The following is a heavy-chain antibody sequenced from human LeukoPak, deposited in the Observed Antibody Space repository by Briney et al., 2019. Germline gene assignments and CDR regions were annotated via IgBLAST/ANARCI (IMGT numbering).Heavy chain of an antibody. Sequence: GGSLRLSCAASGFTFSSYSMNWVRQAPGKGLEWISSISSSSSYIYYADSVKGRFTISRDNAKKSMYLEMNSLRAEDTAVYYCARPSNEGQWLVGQGVDYWGQGTLVTVSS. CDR1: GFTFSSYS. CDR3: ARPSNEGQWLVGQGVDY. J-gene: IGHJ4*02. D-gene: IGHD6-19*01. V-gene: IGHV3-21*01. CDR2: ISSSSSYI.